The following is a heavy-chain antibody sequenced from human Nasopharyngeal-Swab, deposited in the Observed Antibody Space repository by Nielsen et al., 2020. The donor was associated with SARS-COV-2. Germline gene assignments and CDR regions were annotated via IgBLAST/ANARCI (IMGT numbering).Heavy chain of an antibody. D-gene: IGHD5-18*01. V-gene: IGHV1-3*01. CDR3: ARVLGDTALGY. CDR1: GFTFSSYA. Sequence: GGSLRLSCAASGFTFSSYAMHWVRQAPGKGLEWMGWINAGNGNTKYSQKFQGRVTITRDTSASTAYMELSSLRSEDTAVYYCARVLGDTALGYWGQGTLVTVSS. CDR2: INAGNGNT. J-gene: IGHJ4*02.